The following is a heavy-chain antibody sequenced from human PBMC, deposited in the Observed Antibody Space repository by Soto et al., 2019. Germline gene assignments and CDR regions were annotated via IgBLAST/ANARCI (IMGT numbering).Heavy chain of an antibody. V-gene: IGHV4-31*03. D-gene: IGHD4-17*01. J-gene: IGHJ6*02. CDR2: IYYSGST. CDR1: GGSVNNANYF. Sequence: QVRLEESGPGLVKPSETLSLICSVSGGSVNNANYFWNWIRHSPENGLEWIGYIYYSGSTRYNPSFKTRDTLSIDTSKNQFSLRLNSVTGADTAVYFCARDADYGGSRGGMDVWGRGTTVTVSS. CDR3: ARDADYGGSRGGMDV.